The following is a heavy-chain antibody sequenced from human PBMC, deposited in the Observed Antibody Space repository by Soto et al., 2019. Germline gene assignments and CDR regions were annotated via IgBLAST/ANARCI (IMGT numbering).Heavy chain of an antibody. J-gene: IGHJ6*02. CDR3: ARGRRRVVVVPAPRGRDV. V-gene: IGHV4-34*01. CDR2: INHSGST. Sequence: SETLSLTCAVYGGSFSGYYWSWIRQPPGKGLEWIGEINHSGSTNYNPSLKSRVTISVDTSKNQFSLKLSSVTAADTAVYYCARGRRRVVVVPAPRGRDVWGQGTTVTVSS. D-gene: IGHD2-2*01. CDR1: GGSFSGYY.